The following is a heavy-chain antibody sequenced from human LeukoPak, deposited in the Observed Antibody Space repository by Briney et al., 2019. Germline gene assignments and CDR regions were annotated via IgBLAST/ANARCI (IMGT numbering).Heavy chain of an antibody. CDR2: IYSTGST. V-gene: IGHV4-4*07. J-gene: IGHJ4*02. D-gene: IGHD3-22*01. CDR1: GGSISSYY. CDR3: ARGGWLPPDY. Sequence: SETLSLTCTVSGGSISSYYWSWIRQPAGKGLQWIGHIYSTGSTNYNPSLNSRVTISVDTSKSQFSLKLSSVTAADTAVYYCARGGWLPPDYWGQGTLVTVSS.